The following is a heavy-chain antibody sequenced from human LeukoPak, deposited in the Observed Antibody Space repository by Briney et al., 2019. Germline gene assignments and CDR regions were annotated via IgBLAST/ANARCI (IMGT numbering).Heavy chain of an antibody. CDR3: ARGGYSGYGPLYN. V-gene: IGHV3-30-3*01. CDR2: ISYDGSNK. CDR1: GFTFSSYA. J-gene: IGHJ4*02. D-gene: IGHD5-12*01. Sequence: GGSLRLSCAASGFTFSSYAMHWVRQAPGKGLEWVAVISYDGSNKYYADSVKGRFTISRDNSKNTLYLQMNSLRAEDTAVYYCARGGYSGYGPLYNWGQGTLVTGSS.